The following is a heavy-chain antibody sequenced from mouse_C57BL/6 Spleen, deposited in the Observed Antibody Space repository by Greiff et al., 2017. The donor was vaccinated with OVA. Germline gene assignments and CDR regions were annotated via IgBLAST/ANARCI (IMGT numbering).Heavy chain of an antibody. D-gene: IGHD2-4*01. CDR2: ISYDGSN. CDR3: ARGDYDEGEYYAMDY. CDR1: GYSITSGYY. V-gene: IGHV3-6*01. Sequence: VQLKQSGPGLVKPSQSLSLTCSVTGYSITSGYYWNWIRQFPGNKLEWMGYISYDGSNNYNPSLKNRISITRDTSKNQFFLKLNSVTTEDTATYYCARGDYDEGEYYAMDYWGQGTSVTVSS. J-gene: IGHJ4*01.